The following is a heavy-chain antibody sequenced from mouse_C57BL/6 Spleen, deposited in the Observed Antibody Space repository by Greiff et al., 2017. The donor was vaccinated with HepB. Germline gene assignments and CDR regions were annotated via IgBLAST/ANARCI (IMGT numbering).Heavy chain of an antibody. Sequence: EVQRVESGGGLVKPGGSLKLSCAASGFTFSDYGMHWVRQAPEKGLEWVAYISSGSSTIYYADTVKGRFTISRDNAKNTLFLQMTSLRSDDTAMYYCAMFPRGDYWGQGTSVTVSS. J-gene: IGHJ4*01. CDR2: ISSGSSTI. V-gene: IGHV5-17*01. CDR1: GFTFSDYG. CDR3: AMFPRGDY.